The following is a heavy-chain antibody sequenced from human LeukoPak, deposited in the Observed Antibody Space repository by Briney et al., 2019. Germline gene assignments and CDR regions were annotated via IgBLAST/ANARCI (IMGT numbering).Heavy chain of an antibody. CDR2: ISGYNGKT. CDR3: ATVVGVVVRGVHMGCYFDY. V-gene: IGHV1-18*01. CDR1: GYTFTSYG. Sequence: GASVKVSCRASGYTFTSYGITWVRQAPGQGLEWMGWISGYNGKTNYGQKLQGRVTMTTDTSTNTAYMELRSLRSDDSAVYYCATVVGVVVRGVHMGCYFDYWGQGTLVTVSS. J-gene: IGHJ4*02. D-gene: IGHD3-10*01.